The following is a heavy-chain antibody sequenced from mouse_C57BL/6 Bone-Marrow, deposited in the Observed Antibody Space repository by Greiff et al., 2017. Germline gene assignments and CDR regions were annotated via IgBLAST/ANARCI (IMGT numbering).Heavy chain of an antibody. CDR3: ARGLTGTRFAY. V-gene: IGHV1-80*01. CDR2: IYPGDGDT. CDR1: GYAFSSYW. Sequence: QVQLQQSGAELVKPGASVKISCKASGYAFSSYWMNWVKQRPGKGLEWIGQIYPGDGDTNYNGKFRGKATLTADKSSSTAYMQLSSLTSEDSAVYFCARGLTGTRFAYWGQGTLVTVSA. D-gene: IGHD4-1*01. J-gene: IGHJ3*01.